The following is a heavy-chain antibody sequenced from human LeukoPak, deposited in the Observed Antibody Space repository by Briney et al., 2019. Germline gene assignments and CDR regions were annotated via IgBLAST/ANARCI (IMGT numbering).Heavy chain of an antibody. CDR3: AREARGGSTYFDN. Sequence: SETLSLTCTVSGGFISGYFWAWIRRPAGKGLEWIGRIYSSGSTNYNLSLKSRVTMSVDKSKNQFSLRLSSVTAADTAVYYCAREARGGSTYFDNWGQGTLVTVSS. CDR2: IYSSGST. D-gene: IGHD1-26*01. V-gene: IGHV4-4*07. J-gene: IGHJ4*02. CDR1: GGFISGYF.